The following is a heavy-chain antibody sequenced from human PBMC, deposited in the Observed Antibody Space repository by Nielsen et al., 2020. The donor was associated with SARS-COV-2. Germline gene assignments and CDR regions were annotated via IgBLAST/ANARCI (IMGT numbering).Heavy chain of an antibody. CDR2: INHSGST. CDR3: VRGRADFWSGYYSAFDI. CDR1: GGSFSGYY. J-gene: IGHJ3*02. V-gene: IGHV4-34*01. D-gene: IGHD3-3*01. Sequence: SETLSLTCAVYGGSFSGYYWSWIRQPPGKGLEWIGEINHSGSTNYNPSLKSRVTISVDTSKNQFSLKLSSVTAADTAVYYCVRGRADFWSGYYSAFDIWGQGTMVTVPS.